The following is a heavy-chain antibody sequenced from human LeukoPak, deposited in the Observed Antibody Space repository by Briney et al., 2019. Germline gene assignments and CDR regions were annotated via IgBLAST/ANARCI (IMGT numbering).Heavy chain of an antibody. J-gene: IGHJ4*02. D-gene: IGHD3-22*01. CDR2: IRYDGSNK. CDR1: GFTFSAYG. V-gene: IGHV3-30*02. Sequence: GGSLRLSCAASGFTFSAYGMHWVRQAPGKGLEWVAFIRYDGSNKYYADSVEGRFTISRDNSKNTLYLQMNSLRAEDTAVYYCAKVERYYYDSSGSNFDYWGQGTLVTVS. CDR3: AKVERYYYDSSGSNFDY.